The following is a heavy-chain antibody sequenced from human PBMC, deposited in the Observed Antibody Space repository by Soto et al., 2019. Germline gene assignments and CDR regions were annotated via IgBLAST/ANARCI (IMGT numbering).Heavy chain of an antibody. J-gene: IGHJ4*02. CDR1: GGSISSGGYS. CDR3: ARVSDFWSEYYFDY. D-gene: IGHD3-3*01. V-gene: IGHV4-30-2*01. Sequence: SETLSLTCAVSGGSISSGGYSWSWIRQPPGKGLEWIGYIYHSGSTYYNPSLKSRVTISVDRSKNQFSLKLSSVTAADTAVYYCARVSDFWSEYYFDYWGQGTLVTVSS. CDR2: IYHSGST.